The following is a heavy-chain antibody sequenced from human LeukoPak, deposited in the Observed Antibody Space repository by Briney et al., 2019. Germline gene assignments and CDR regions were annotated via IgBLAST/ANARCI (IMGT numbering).Heavy chain of an antibody. CDR1: GFTFVDYA. J-gene: IGHJ4*02. Sequence: GGSLRLSCAASGFTFVDYAMHWVRQAPGKGLEWVSFISGDGGRTFYADSVKGRFTISRDNSKDSLSLQMNGLRTEDTALYYCAKRKDSNGFGSFDYWGQGTLVTVSS. CDR2: ISGDGGRT. V-gene: IGHV3-43*02. D-gene: IGHD3-22*01. CDR3: AKRKDSNGFGSFDY.